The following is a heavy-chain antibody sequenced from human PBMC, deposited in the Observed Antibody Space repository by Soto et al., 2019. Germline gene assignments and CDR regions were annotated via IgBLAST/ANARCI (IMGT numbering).Heavy chain of an antibody. D-gene: IGHD2-8*01. CDR1: GFTFSNYG. CDR3: AKEQTHRAQYVLYGMDA. J-gene: IGHJ6*02. CDR2: ISYDGNTK. Sequence: QVQLMEAGGGVGQHGRSRRLSCAASGFTFSNYGIDWVRQAPGKGLEWVAVISYDGNTKYYVESVKGRFTISRDNSRNTVYLQMNSLRAEDTAVYYCAKEQTHRAQYVLYGMDAWGQGTTVTVSS. V-gene: IGHV3-30*18.